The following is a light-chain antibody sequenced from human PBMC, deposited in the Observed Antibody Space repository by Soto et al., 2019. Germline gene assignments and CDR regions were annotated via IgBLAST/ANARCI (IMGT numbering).Light chain of an antibody. CDR2: SII. CDR1: SSNIGSNY. CDR3: AAWDDSLSGYV. J-gene: IGLJ1*01. Sequence: QAVVAQPPSASGTPGQRVTISCSGSSSNIGSNYVYWYQQLPGTAPKLLIYSIIQRPSGVPDRFSGSKSGTSASLAISGLRSEDEADYYCAAWDDSLSGYVFGTGTKLTVL. V-gene: IGLV1-47*02.